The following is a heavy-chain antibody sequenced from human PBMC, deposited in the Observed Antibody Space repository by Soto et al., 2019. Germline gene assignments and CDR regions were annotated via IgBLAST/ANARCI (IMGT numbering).Heavy chain of an antibody. V-gene: IGHV3-30*18. J-gene: IGHJ4*02. CDR1: VFTCNTYG. CDR3: AKSPNFYCSSPNCYKYYFDH. D-gene: IGHD2-2*02. Sequence: PRRSLRLSCAASVFTCNTYGMHWFRQAPGKGLEWVAVISYDGSEKYYVDSVKGRFTISKDNSKNTLYLQMNSLRPEDTAVYYCAKSPNFYCSSPNCYKYYFDHWGQGTRVTVSS. CDR2: ISYDGSEK.